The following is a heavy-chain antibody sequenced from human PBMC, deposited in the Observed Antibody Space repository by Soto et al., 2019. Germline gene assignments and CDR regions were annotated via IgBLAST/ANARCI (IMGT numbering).Heavy chain of an antibody. J-gene: IGHJ3*02. CDR2: MNQGGSEI. D-gene: IGHD2-2*01. CDR1: GFSFSSYW. V-gene: IGHV3-7*01. CDR3: ARDRGYSTFDI. Sequence: EVQLVESGGGLVQSGGSLRLSCGASGFSFSSYWMSWVRQAPGKGLEWVANMNQGGSEINYVDSVRGRFTISGDNAKNLLYLQMNSLRVEDTAVYHCARDRGYSTFDIWGQGTMVTVSS.